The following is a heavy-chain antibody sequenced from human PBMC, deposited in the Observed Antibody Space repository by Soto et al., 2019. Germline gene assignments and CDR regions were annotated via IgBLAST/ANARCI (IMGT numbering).Heavy chain of an antibody. CDR1: GFTFNSYG. Sequence: PGGSLRLSCAASGFTFNSYGMHWVRQAPGKGLEWVAVISYDGRYKYYADSVKGRFTISRDDSRNTLYLQMNSLRVEDTAAYYCAKRCVSGSYYGIDYWGQGTLVTVSS. V-gene: IGHV3-30*18. CDR3: AKRCVSGSYYGIDY. J-gene: IGHJ4*02. CDR2: ISYDGRYK. D-gene: IGHD1-26*01.